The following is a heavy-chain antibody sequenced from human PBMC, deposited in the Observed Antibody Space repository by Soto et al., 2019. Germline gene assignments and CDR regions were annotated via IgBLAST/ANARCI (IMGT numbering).Heavy chain of an antibody. CDR3: ARSMTTVVTLDY. D-gene: IGHD4-17*01. J-gene: IGHJ4*02. Sequence: SLPQSVSRTVVGDSISSSSYHWSWISQPPGKGLEWIGSIYYSGSTYYNPSLKSRVTISVDTSKNQFSLKLSSVTAADTAVYYCARSMTTVVTLDYWGQGTLVTVSS. CDR1: GDSISSSSYH. CDR2: IYYSGST. V-gene: IGHV4-39*01.